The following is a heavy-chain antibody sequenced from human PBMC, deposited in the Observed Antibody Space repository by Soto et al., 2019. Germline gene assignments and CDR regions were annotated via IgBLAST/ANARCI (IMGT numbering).Heavy chain of an antibody. V-gene: IGHV4-31*03. CDR1: GGSISSGGYY. J-gene: IGHJ4*02. D-gene: IGHD3-22*01. CDR3: ARVNSSGYNYYFDY. Sequence: PSETLSLTCTVSGGSISSGGYYWSWIRQHPGKGLEWIGYIYYSGSTYYNPSLKSRVTISVDTSKNQFSLKLSSVTAADTAVYYCARVNSSGYNYYFDYWGQGTLVTVSS. CDR2: IYYSGST.